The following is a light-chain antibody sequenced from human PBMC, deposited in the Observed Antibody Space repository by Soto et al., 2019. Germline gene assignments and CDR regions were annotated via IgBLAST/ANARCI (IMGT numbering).Light chain of an antibody. CDR3: QQYNSYPLT. CDR2: KAS. CDR1: QTISTR. J-gene: IGKJ4*01. Sequence: DIQMTQSPSTLSASVGDRVTITCRASQTISTRLAWYQQKPGKAPKLLMYKASSLESGVPSRFSGSGSGTEFTLTINSLQPDDFANYYCQQYNSYPLTFGGGT. V-gene: IGKV1-5*03.